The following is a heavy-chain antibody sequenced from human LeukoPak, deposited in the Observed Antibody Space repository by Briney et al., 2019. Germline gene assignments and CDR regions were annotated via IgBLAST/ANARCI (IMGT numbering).Heavy chain of an antibody. Sequence: PGRFLRLSCAASGFIFSNAWMTWVRQAPGKGLEWVSYISSSSSTIYYADSVKGRFTISRDNAKNSLYLQMNSLRAEDTAVYYCARDELVTYFDYWGQGTLVTVSS. V-gene: IGHV3-48*04. CDR3: ARDELVTYFDY. CDR1: GFIFSNAW. J-gene: IGHJ4*02. D-gene: IGHD3-9*01. CDR2: ISSSSSTI.